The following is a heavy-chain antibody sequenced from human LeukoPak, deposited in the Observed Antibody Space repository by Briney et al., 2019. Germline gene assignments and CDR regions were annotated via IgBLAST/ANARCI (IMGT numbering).Heavy chain of an antibody. CDR3: ARPRRQYDSLDY. V-gene: IGHV3-30*03. CDR2: ISYDGTNK. J-gene: IGHJ4*02. D-gene: IGHD3-9*01. CDR1: GFTFSNYG. Sequence: PGRSLRLSCAGSGFTFSNYGMHWVRQAPGKGPEWVAVISYDGTNKYYADSVKGRFTISRDNSKNTVYLQMNSLRAEDTAVYYCARPRRQYDSLDYWGQGTLVTVSS.